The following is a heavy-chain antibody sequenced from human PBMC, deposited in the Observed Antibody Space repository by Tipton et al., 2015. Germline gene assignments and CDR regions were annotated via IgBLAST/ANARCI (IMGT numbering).Heavy chain of an antibody. J-gene: IGHJ4*02. D-gene: IGHD2-2*01. Sequence: SLRLSCAASGFTFSDYYMSWIRQAPGKGLEWVSYISGSGSTIYYADFVKGRFTISRDNAKNSLYLQMNSLRAEDTAVCYCARDDIVPFDYWGQGTLVTVSS. CDR2: ISGSGSTI. V-gene: IGHV3-11*01. CDR3: ARDDIVPFDY. CDR1: GFTFSDYY.